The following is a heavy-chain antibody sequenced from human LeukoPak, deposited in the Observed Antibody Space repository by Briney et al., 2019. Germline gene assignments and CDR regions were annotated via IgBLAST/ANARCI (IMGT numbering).Heavy chain of an antibody. CDR2: IKTKADNYAT. J-gene: IGHJ6*04. D-gene: IGHD6-25*01. V-gene: IGHV3-73*01. CDR3: THPAYYYNVDV. CDR1: GLTFSVSA. Sequence: GGSLKLSCSASGLTFSVSAIHWVRQASGKGLEWVGRIKTKADNYATAYAASVKGRFTISRDDSTNMAYLQMNSLKTEDTAVYYCTHPAYYYNVDVWGKGTTVTVSS.